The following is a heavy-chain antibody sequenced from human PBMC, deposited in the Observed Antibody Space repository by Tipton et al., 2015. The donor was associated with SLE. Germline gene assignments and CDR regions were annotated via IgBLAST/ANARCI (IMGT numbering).Heavy chain of an antibody. V-gene: IGHV4-31*01. D-gene: IGHD3-3*01. Sequence: TLSLTCTVSGASISNGGYYWSWFRQLPGKGLEWMGYIYYPGSAFYNPPLQSPITLFLDASENQFSLKLSSVTAADTAVYYCATASTFWSGYRGFNSWGQGTLVTVSS. CDR2: IYYPGSA. CDR3: ATASTFWSGYRGFNS. CDR1: GASISNGGYY. J-gene: IGHJ5*01.